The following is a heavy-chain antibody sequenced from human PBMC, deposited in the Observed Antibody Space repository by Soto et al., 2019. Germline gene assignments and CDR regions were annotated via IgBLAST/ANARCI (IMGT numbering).Heavy chain of an antibody. Sequence: SETLSLTCAVYGGSLSGYYWSWIRQPANKGLEWIGRVFSSVSATYNPSLKSRVSISMDTPENRISLKLDSVTAADAGVYFCARDGMTTGDTWGPGTLVTVSS. V-gene: IGHV4-4*07. CDR1: GGSLSGYY. D-gene: IGHD2-21*02. CDR2: VFSSVSA. J-gene: IGHJ4*02. CDR3: ARDGMTTGDT.